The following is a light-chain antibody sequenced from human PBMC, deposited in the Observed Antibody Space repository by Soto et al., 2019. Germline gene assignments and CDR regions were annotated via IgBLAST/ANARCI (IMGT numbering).Light chain of an antibody. V-gene: IGKV3-15*01. CDR2: GAS. CDR1: PSVSSS. Sequence: EVVMTQSPATLSLSPGERATLSCRASPSVSSSLAWYQQKPGQAPRLIIYGASTRAAGNPELFSGSGSETEFTITISSLQAEDFAIYYCQQYNNWWTFGQGTKVEIK. CDR3: QQYNNWWT. J-gene: IGKJ1*01.